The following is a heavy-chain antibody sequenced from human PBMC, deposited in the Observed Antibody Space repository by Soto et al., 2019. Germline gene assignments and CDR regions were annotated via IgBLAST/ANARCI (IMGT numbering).Heavy chain of an antibody. J-gene: IGHJ4*01. CDR2: IIPIFGTA. D-gene: IGHD2-8*01. CDR3: ATDSGPGHCTNGVCRTFDY. Sequence: ASVKVSCKASGGTFSSYAISWVRQAPGQGLEWMGGIIPIFGTANYAQKFQGRVTITADESTSTAYMELSSLRSEDTAVYYCATDSGPGHCTNGVCRTFDYWG. V-gene: IGHV1-69*13. CDR1: GGTFSSYA.